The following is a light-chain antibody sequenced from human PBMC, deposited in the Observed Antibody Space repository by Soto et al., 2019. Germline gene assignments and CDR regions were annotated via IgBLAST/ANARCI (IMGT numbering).Light chain of an antibody. V-gene: IGKV3-11*01. Sequence: EIVLTQSPATLSLSPGERATLSCRASHSVSSYLAWYQQKPGQAPRLLIYGASNRAAGIPARFSGSGSGADFTLAISSLEPEDFALYYCQQHINWPLTFGGGTKVDIK. CDR3: QQHINWPLT. J-gene: IGKJ4*01. CDR1: HSVSSY. CDR2: GAS.